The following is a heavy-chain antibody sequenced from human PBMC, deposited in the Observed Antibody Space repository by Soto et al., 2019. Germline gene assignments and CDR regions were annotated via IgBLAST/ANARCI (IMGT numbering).Heavy chain of an antibody. Sequence: ASVKVSCKASGYTLSDANINWVRQAPGQGPEWMGIFNPRAGTTNYAQKFQGRVTMTRDTSTSTVYMELSSLRSEDTAVYYCARVEALLWFGDLWGRGTLVTVSS. CDR2: FNPRAGTT. D-gene: IGHD3-10*01. V-gene: IGHV1-46*01. CDR1: GYTLSDAN. CDR3: ARVEALLWFGDL. J-gene: IGHJ2*01.